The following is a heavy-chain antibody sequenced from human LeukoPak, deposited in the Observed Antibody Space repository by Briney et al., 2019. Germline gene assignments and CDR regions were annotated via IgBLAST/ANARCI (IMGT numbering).Heavy chain of an antibody. J-gene: IGHJ6*03. CDR1: GGSISSGSYY. CDR2: IYTTGST. D-gene: IGHD3-10*01. V-gene: IGHV4-61*02. CDR3: ARVSFGSGYYNYMDV. Sequence: PSETLSLTCTVSGGSISSGSYYWSWIRQPAGKGLEWIGRIYTTGSTNYNPSLMSRVTISVDTSKNQFSLKLSSVTAADTAVYYCARVSFGSGYYNYMDVWGKGTTVTVSS.